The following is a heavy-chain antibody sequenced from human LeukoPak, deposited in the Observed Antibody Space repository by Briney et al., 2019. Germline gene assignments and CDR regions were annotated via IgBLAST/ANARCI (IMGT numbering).Heavy chain of an antibody. CDR2: IFYSGST. D-gene: IGHD3-9*01. J-gene: IGHJ3*02. CDR1: GGSITTYY. V-gene: IGHV4-59*01. CDR3: ARDFYDILTGNDAFDI. Sequence: PSETLSLTCTVPGGSITTYYWSWIRQPPGKGLEWIGFIFYSGSTNYNPSLKSRVTISLNTSKTQFSLKLSSVTAADTAVYYCARDFYDILTGNDAFDIWGQGTMVTVSS.